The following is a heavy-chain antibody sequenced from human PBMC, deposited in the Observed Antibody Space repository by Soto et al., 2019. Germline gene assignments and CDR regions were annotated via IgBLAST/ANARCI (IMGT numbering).Heavy chain of an antibody. D-gene: IGHD6-6*01. V-gene: IGHV4-59*08. Sequence: PSETLSLTCTVSGGSVSSYFWSWIRQPPGKGLEWIGYIYYTGSTDYNASLKNRVIMSVDTSKNQISLKLNSVTAADTAVYYCARRARGSSAFYYYYYMDVWGKGITVTVSS. CDR3: ARRARGSSAFYYYYYMDV. CDR2: IYYTGST. J-gene: IGHJ6*03. CDR1: GGSVSSYF.